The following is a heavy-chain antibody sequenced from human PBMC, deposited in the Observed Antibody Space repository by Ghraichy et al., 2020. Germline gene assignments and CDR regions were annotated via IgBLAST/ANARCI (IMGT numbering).Heavy chain of an antibody. J-gene: IGHJ4*02. CDR3: ARHAPMYNWNYDVFFDF. D-gene: IGHD1-7*01. Sequence: SQTLSLTCTVSGGSIGSYYWSWIRQSPGKGLEWIGYIYNTVSTKYNPSLESRVSISADTSKNQFSLRLSSVTAADTAVYYCARHAPMYNWNYDVFFDFWGRGTLVTVAS. CDR2: IYNTVST. CDR1: GGSIGSYY. V-gene: IGHV4-59*08.